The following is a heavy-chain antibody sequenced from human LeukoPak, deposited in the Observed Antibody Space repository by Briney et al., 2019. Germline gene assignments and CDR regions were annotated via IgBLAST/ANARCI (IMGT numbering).Heavy chain of an antibody. CDR1: GGSISSGGYY. J-gene: IGHJ5*02. Sequence: PSETLSPTCTVSGGSISSGGYYWSWIRQPPGKGLEWIGYIYYSGSTNYNPPLKSRVTISVDTSKNQFSLKLSSVTAADTAVYYCARDGYYDSSGYYRFDPWGQGTLVTVSS. V-gene: IGHV4-61*08. CDR2: IYYSGST. CDR3: ARDGYYDSSGYYRFDP. D-gene: IGHD3-22*01.